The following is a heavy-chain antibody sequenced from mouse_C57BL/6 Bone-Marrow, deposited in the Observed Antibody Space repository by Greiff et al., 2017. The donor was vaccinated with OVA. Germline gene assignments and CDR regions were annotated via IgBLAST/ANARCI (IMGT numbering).Heavy chain of an antibody. V-gene: IGHV1-53*01. J-gene: IGHJ3*01. Sequence: VQLQQPGTELVKPGASVKLSCKASGYTFTSYWMHWVKQRPGQGLEWIGNINPSNGGTNYNEKFKSKATLTVDKSSSTAYLQLSSLTSEDTAVYYCTRIYYYGSSYVGCAYWGQGTLVTVSA. CDR2: INPSNGGT. CDR1: GYTFTSYW. D-gene: IGHD1-1*01. CDR3: TRIYYYGSSYVGCAY.